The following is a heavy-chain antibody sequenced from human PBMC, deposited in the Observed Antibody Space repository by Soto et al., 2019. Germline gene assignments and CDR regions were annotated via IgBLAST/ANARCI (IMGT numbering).Heavy chain of an antibody. CDR1: GFTFSNAW. J-gene: IGHJ4*02. V-gene: IGHV3-15*01. Sequence: GGSLRLSCAASGFTFSNAWMSWVRQAPGKGLEWVGRIKSKTDGGTTDYAAPVKGRFTISRDDSKNTLYLQMNSLKTEDSAVYYCTTDLSPSGSYNLGYWGQGTLVTVSS. CDR2: IKSKTDGGTT. D-gene: IGHD1-26*01. CDR3: TTDLSPSGSYNLGY.